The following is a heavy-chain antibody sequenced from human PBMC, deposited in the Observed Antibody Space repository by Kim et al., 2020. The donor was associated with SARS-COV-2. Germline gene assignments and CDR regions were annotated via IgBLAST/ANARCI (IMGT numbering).Heavy chain of an antibody. CDR3: AKDVSHSMIVVVITTGFDY. D-gene: IGHD3-22*01. CDR1: GFTFSSYA. V-gene: IGHV3-23*01. J-gene: IGHJ4*02. Sequence: GGSLRLSCAASGFTFSSYAMSWVRQAPGKGLEWVSAISGSGGSTYYADSVKGRFTISRDNSKNTLYLQMNSLRAEDTAVYYCAKDVSHSMIVVVITTGFDYWGQGTLVTVSS. CDR2: ISGSGGST.